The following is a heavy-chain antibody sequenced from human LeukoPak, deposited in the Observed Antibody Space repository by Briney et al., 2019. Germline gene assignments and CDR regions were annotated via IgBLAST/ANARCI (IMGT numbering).Heavy chain of an antibody. CDR1: GYTLTELS. Sequence: GASVEVSCKVSGYTLTELSMHWVRQAPGKGLEWMGGFDPEDGETIYAQKFQGRVTMTEDTSTDTAYMELSSLRSEDTAVYYCAAYPWSSSQMHYGMDVWGQGTTVTVSS. J-gene: IGHJ6*02. CDR3: AAYPWSSSQMHYGMDV. V-gene: IGHV1-24*01. CDR2: FDPEDGET. D-gene: IGHD2-2*01.